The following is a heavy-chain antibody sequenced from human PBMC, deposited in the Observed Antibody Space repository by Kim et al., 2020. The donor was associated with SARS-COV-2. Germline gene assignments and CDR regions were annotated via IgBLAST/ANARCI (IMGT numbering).Heavy chain of an antibody. J-gene: IGHJ6*02. CDR3: ARDRGTPLGMDV. V-gene: IGHV4-59*01. D-gene: IGHD2-15*01. Sequence: YNPSLTSRVTISVDTSKNQFSLKLSSVTAADTAVYYCARDRGTPLGMDVWGQGTTVTVSS.